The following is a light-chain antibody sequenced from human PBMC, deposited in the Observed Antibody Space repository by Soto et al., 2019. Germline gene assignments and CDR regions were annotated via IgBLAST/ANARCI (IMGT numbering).Light chain of an antibody. CDR3: QQYYSAPLT. CDR2: WAS. Sequence: DIVMTQSPDSLAVSLGERATVNCKSSQSLLSNSNNKNYLTWYQQKLGQPPKLLIYWASTRESGVPDRFSGSGSGTDFTLTISGLQAEDVAVYYCQQYYSAPLTFGGGTKVEIK. J-gene: IGKJ4*01. V-gene: IGKV4-1*01. CDR1: QSLLSNSNNKNY.